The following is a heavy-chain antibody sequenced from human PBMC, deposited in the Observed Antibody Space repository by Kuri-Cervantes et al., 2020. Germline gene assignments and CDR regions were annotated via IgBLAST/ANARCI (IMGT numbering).Heavy chain of an antibody. V-gene: IGHV4-38-2*02. D-gene: IGHD1-26*01. CDR2: IYHSGST. Sequence: SQTLSLTCAVSGYSISSGYYWGWIRQPPGRGLEWIGSIYHSGSTYYNPSLKSRVTISVDTSKNQFSLKLNSVTAADTAVYYCARDKSGSYHDAFDIWGQGTVVTVSS. CDR1: GYSISSGYY. CDR3: ARDKSGSYHDAFDI. J-gene: IGHJ3*02.